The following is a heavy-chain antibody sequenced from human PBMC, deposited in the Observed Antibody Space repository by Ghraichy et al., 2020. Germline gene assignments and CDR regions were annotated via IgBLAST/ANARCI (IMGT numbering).Heavy chain of an antibody. V-gene: IGHV3-53*01. Sequence: GSLRLSCTASGFTVSTNYMTWVRQAPGKGLEWVSTIYSGGVTNYADSVKGRFTISRDNSKNTVFLQVSSLIGEDTAVYYCSRPEGRSDGMDFWGQGTTVTVS. CDR2: IYSGGVT. D-gene: IGHD3-3*01. CDR1: GFTVSTNY. CDR3: SRPEGRSDGMDF. J-gene: IGHJ6*02.